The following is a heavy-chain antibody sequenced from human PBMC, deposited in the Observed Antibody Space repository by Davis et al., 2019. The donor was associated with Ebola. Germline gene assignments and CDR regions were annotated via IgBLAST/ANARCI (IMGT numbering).Heavy chain of an antibody. CDR3: ARHNGIFGGYYFDY. V-gene: IGHV4-39*01. Sequence: PSETLSLTCTVSGGSISSSSYYWGWIRQPPGKGLEWIGSIYYSGSTYYNPSLKSRVTISVDTSKNQFSLKLSSVTAADTAVYYCARHNGIFGGYYFDYWGQGTLVTVSS. CDR1: GGSISSSSYY. CDR2: IYYSGST. J-gene: IGHJ4*02. D-gene: IGHD3-3*01.